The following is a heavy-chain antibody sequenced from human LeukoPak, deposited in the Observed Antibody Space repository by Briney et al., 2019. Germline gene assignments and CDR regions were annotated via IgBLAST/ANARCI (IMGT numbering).Heavy chain of an antibody. CDR2: IYYSGST. V-gene: IGHV4-61*08. J-gene: IGHJ5*02. Sequence: PSETLSLTCTVSGGSISSGGYYWSWIRQPPGKGLEWIGYIYYSGSTNYNSSLKSRVTISVDTSKNQFSLKLSSVTAADTAVYYCARRSHYYDSSGPNWFDPWGQGTLVTVSS. CDR1: GGSISSGGYY. D-gene: IGHD3-22*01. CDR3: ARRSHYYDSSGPNWFDP.